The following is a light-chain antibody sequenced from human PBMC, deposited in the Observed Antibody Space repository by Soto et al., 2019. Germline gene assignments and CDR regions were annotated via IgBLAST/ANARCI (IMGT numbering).Light chain of an antibody. J-gene: IGKJ5*01. CDR1: QSVSSSY. CDR2: GAS. V-gene: IGKV3-20*01. Sequence: EGVLTQSQGTLSLSPGERATLSCRASQSVSSSYLAWYQQKPGQAPRLLIYGASSRATGIPDRFSGSGSGTDFTLTISRLEPEDFAVYYCQQYGSSPPITFGQGTLLEIK. CDR3: QQYGSSPPIT.